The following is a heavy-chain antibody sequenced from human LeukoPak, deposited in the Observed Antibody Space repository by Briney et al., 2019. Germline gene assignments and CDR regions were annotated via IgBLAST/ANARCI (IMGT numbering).Heavy chain of an antibody. CDR1: GFTFDDYG. J-gene: IGHJ6*03. CDR3: AREYCSGGSCYSYYYYNYMDV. D-gene: IGHD2-15*01. CDR2: IHYSGST. Sequence: GSLRLSCAASGFTFDDYGMSWIRQPPGKGLEWIGSIHYSGSTNYNPSLKSRVTISVDTSKNQFSLKLSSVTAADTAVYYCAREYCSGGSCYSYYYYNYMDVWGKGTTVTVSS. V-gene: IGHV4-34*01.